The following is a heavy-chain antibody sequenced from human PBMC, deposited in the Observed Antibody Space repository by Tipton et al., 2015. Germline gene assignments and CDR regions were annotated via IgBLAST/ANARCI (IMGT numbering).Heavy chain of an antibody. Sequence: QVQLVQSGAEVKKPGASVTVSCKASGYAFTGHYLHWVRQAPGQGPEWMGWINPNSGGTNYAQKFQGRVTLTRDTSITTGFMELTSLRSDDTAIYYCTREGSSIVVAIDSGAFDIWGQGTMVTVSS. V-gene: IGHV1-2*02. D-gene: IGHD3-22*01. CDR1: GYAFTGHY. J-gene: IGHJ3*02. CDR3: TREGSSIVVAIDSGAFDI. CDR2: INPNSGGT.